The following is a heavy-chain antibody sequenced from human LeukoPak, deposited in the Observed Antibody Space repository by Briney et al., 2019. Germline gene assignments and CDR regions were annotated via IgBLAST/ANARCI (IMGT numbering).Heavy chain of an antibody. Sequence: SETLSLTCTVSGGSISSYYWSWIRQPAGKGLEWIGRIYTSGNTNYNPSLKSRVTISVDTSKNQFSLKLSSVTAADTAVYYCARGYCSGGSCYSGIDYWGQGTLVTVSS. D-gene: IGHD2-15*01. CDR1: GGSISSYY. J-gene: IGHJ4*02. CDR2: IYTSGNT. CDR3: ARGYCSGGSCYSGIDY. V-gene: IGHV4-4*07.